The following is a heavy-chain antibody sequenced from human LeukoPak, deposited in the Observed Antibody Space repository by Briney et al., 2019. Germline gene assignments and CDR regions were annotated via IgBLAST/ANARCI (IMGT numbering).Heavy chain of an antibody. V-gene: IGHV1-2*02. CDR2: INPKSGGT. D-gene: IGHD3-22*01. Sequence: ASVKVSCKASGYTFTGDYIHWVRQAPGQGLEWMGWINPKSGGTNYAQKFQGRVTMTRDTSISTAYMELRRLRYDDTAVYYCARGGDYYDSSGYYDDAFDIWGQGTTVTVSS. CDR1: GYTFTGDY. J-gene: IGHJ3*02. CDR3: ARGGDYYDSSGYYDDAFDI.